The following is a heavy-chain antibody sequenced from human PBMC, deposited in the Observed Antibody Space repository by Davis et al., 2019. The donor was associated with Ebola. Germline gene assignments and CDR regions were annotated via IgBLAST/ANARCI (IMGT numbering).Heavy chain of an antibody. V-gene: IGHV5-51*01. J-gene: IGHJ2*01. CDR3: ARGYWYFDL. CDR1: GYSFTSYW. CDR2: IYPGDSDT. Sequence: PGGSLRLSCKGSGYSFTSYWIGWVRQLPGKGLEWMGIIYPGDSDTRYSPSFQGQVTISADKSIGTAYLQWSSLKASDTAMYYCARGYWYFDLWGRGTLVTVSS.